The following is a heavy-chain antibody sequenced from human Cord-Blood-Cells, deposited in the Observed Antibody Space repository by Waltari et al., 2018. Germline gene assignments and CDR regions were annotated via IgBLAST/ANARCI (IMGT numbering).Heavy chain of an antibody. D-gene: IGHD3-10*01. J-gene: IGHJ3*02. V-gene: IGHV1-8*01. CDR3: ARGPYGSGSYAFDI. CDR2: MNPNSGNT. Sequence: QVQLVQSGAEVKKPGASVKASCTASGYTFTRYDINWVRPATGQGLEWMGWMNPNSGNTGYAQKFQGRVTMTRNTSISTAYMELSSLRSEDTAVYYCARGPYGSGSYAFDIWGQGTMVTVSS. CDR1: GYTFTRYD.